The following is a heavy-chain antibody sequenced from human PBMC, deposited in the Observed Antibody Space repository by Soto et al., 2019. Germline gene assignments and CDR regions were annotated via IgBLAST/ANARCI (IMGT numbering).Heavy chain of an antibody. J-gene: IGHJ6*02. CDR1: GYTFTSYA. V-gene: IGHV1-3*01. CDR2: INAGNGNT. Sequence: QVQLVQSGAEVKKPGPSVKVSCKASGYTFTSYAMNWVRQAPGQRLEWMGWINAGNGNTKYSQKFQGRVTITRVTSASIAYMELSSLSCEDTAVYYCAGGGGPVVLWFGEGDYYGMDVCGQGTTVTVSS. D-gene: IGHD3-10*01. CDR3: AGGGGPVVLWFGEGDYYGMDV.